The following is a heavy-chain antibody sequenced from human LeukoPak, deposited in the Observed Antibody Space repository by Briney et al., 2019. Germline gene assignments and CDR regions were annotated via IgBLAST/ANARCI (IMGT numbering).Heavy chain of an antibody. CDR3: ARARGVGCSGGSCRYFDY. Sequence: GASVKVSCKASGYTFTSYGISWVRQAPGQGLKGMEGITAYNGNTNYAQKLQGRVTMTTDTSTSTAYMELRSLRSDDTAVYYCARARGVGCSGGSCRYFDYWGQGTLVTVSS. CDR2: ITAYNGNT. V-gene: IGHV1-18*01. J-gene: IGHJ4*02. D-gene: IGHD2-15*01. CDR1: GYTFTSYG.